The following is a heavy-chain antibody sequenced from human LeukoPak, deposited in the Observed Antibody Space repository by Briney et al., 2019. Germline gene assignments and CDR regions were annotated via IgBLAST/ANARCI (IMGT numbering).Heavy chain of an antibody. CDR3: ARDRSWDFWSGYSEGMNWFDP. D-gene: IGHD3-3*01. Sequence: GASVKVSCKASGGTFSSYAISWVRQAPGQGLEWMGGIIPIFGTANYAQKFQGRVTITADESTSTAYMELSSLRSEDTAVYYCARDRSWDFWSGYSEGMNWFDPWGQGTLVTVSS. CDR2: IIPIFGTA. CDR1: GGTFSSYA. J-gene: IGHJ5*02. V-gene: IGHV1-69*13.